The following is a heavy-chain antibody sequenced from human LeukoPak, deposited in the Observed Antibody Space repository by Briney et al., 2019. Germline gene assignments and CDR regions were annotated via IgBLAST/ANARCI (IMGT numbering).Heavy chain of an antibody. Sequence: ASVKVSCKASGYTFTGYYMHWVRQAPGQGLEWMGWINPNSGGTNYAPRFQGKVTMTRDTSISTAYIELTRLTSDDTAVYYCARDRAYCSGGTCSPLVTFDYRGQGTLVTVSS. CDR3: ARDRAYCSGGTCSPLVTFDY. CDR1: GYTFTGYY. V-gene: IGHV1-2*02. CDR2: INPNSGGT. J-gene: IGHJ4*02. D-gene: IGHD2-15*01.